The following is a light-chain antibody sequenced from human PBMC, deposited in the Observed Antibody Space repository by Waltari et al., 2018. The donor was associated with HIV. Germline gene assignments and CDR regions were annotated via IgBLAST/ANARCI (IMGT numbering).Light chain of an antibody. J-gene: IGKJ5*01. CDR1: RRVRDS. CDR2: DAN. Sequence: ELVLTQSPATPSLSPGERPTLSCRASRRVRDSFAWYQQKPCQSPRLLMYDANNRATGIPARFSGSGSGTDFTLTISSLEPEDFAVYYCQHRSNWPPSTFGQGTRLEIK. CDR3: QHRSNWPPST. V-gene: IGKV3-11*01.